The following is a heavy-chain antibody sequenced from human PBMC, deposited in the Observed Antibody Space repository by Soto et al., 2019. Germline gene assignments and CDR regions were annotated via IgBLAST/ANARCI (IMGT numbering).Heavy chain of an antibody. V-gene: IGHV4-30-2*01. CDR1: GGSISSGGYS. D-gene: IGHD2-2*01. CDR3: ARSVGPAAPFDY. Sequence: QLQLQESGSGLVKPSQTLSLTCAVSGGSISSGGYSWSWIRQPPGKGLEWIGYIYHSGSTYYNPSLKCRVTISVDRSKNQFSLKLSSVTAADTAVYYCARSVGPAAPFDYWGQGTLVTVSS. J-gene: IGHJ4*02. CDR2: IYHSGST.